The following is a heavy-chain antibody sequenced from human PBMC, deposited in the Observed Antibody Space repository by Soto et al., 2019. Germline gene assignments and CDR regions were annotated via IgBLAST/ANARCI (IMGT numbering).Heavy chain of an antibody. CDR1: GFIFSDHY. CDR2: ISSSSSYI. J-gene: IGHJ4*02. D-gene: IGHD3-22*01. V-gene: IGHV3-11*05. CDR3: ARDVYESQGFYFDY. Sequence: QVQLVESGGGLVEPGGSLRLSCAVSGFIFSDHYMSWIRQTPGTGLEWLAYISSSSSYIKYADSVKGRFTISRDNSKNSVYLQMNSLRTEDPAVYYCARDVYESQGFYFDYWGQGILVTVSS.